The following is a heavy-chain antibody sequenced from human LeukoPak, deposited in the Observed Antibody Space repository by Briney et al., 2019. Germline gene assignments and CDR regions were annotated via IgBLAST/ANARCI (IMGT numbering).Heavy chain of an antibody. CDR3: ATYDFWSGYRIDY. CDR2: IYHSGST. Sequence: SETLSLTCTVSGYSISSGYYWGWIRQPPGKGLEWIGSIYHSGSTYYNPSLKSRVTISVDTSKNQFSLKLSSVTAADTAVYYCATYDFWSGYRIDYWGQGTLVTVSS. V-gene: IGHV4-38-2*02. CDR1: GYSISSGYY. D-gene: IGHD3-3*01. J-gene: IGHJ4*02.